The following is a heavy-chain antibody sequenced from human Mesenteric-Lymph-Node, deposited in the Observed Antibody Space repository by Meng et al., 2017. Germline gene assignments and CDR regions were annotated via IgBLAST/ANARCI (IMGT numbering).Heavy chain of an antibody. Sequence: QVHLVQSGAEGKKPGASVKVSCKASGYTFTTYAIHCVRQAPGQRLEWMGWINAGNGNTRYSQKFQGRVSITRDTSASTAYMELSSLRSEDTAVYYCARCIAVAGNWFDPWGQGTLVTVSS. V-gene: IGHV1-3*01. CDR3: ARCIAVAGNWFDP. CDR1: GYTFTTYA. J-gene: IGHJ5*02. CDR2: INAGNGNT. D-gene: IGHD6-19*01.